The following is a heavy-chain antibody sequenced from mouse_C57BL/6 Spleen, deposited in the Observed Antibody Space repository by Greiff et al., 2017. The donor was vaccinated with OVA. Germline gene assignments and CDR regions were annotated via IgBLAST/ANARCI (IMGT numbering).Heavy chain of an antibody. CDR1: GYTFTSYW. J-gene: IGHJ4*01. V-gene: IGHV1-52*01. Sequence: VQLQQPGAELVRPGSSVKLSCKASGYTFTSYWMHWVKQRPIQGLEWIGNIDPSDSETHYNQKFKDKATLTVDKSSSTAYMQLSSLTSEDSAVYYCARRGALLAMDYWGQGTSVTVSS. D-gene: IGHD2-10*01. CDR3: ARRGALLAMDY. CDR2: IDPSDSET.